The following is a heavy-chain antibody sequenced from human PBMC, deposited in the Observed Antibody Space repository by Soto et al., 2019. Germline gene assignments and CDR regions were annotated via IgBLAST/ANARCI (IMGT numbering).Heavy chain of an antibody. CDR1: GYSFTSYW. CDR2: IYPGDSDT. V-gene: IGHV5-51*01. D-gene: IGHD2-15*01. CDR3: ARQVGFSYSSYYYYYGMDV. Sequence: GASLKISCKGSGYSFTSYWIGCVPQMPGKGLEWMGIIYPGDSDTRYSPSFQGQVTISADKSISTAYLQWSSLKASDTAMYYCARQVGFSYSSYYYYYGMDVWGQGTTVIVSS. J-gene: IGHJ6*02.